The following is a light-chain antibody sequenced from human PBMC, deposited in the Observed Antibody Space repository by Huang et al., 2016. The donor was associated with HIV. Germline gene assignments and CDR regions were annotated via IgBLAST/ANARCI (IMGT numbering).Light chain of an antibody. CDR3: QQTYMTPYT. CDR1: QSISIY. V-gene: IGKV1-39*01. J-gene: IGKJ2*01. Sequence: DIQMTQSPFFLSASVGDRVTFTCRSSQSISIYLNLYQQKPGQAPELLSDAASNLQSVAPSRCSGSGSVTDFTLTIVSLQPADFATYYCQQTYMTPYTFGQGTKLEIK. CDR2: AAS.